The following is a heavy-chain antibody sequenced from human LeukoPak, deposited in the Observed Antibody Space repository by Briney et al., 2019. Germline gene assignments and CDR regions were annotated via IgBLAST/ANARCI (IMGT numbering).Heavy chain of an antibody. J-gene: IGHJ4*02. CDR2: ISYDGGST. Sequence: GGSLRLSCSASGFTFSNYAMHWVRQAPGKGLVYLSGISYDGGSTYYADSVKGRFTISRDNSKNTLYLQMSSLRVEDTAVYYCVKDDYGAGYWGQGTLVSVSS. CDR3: VKDDYGAGY. D-gene: IGHD4-17*01. V-gene: IGHV3-64D*09. CDR1: GFTFSNYA.